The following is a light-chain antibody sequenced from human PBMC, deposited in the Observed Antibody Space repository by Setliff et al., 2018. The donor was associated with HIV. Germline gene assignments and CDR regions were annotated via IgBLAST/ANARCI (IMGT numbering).Light chain of an antibody. V-gene: IGLV2-14*01. CDR1: SSDVGGYNY. J-gene: IGLJ2*01. CDR3: TSYTSSSTLVV. CDR2: ELS. Sequence: QSVLAQPASVSGSPGQSITISCTGTSSDVGGYNYVSWYQQHPGKAPKLMIHELSYRPPGVSTRFSGSKSGHTASLTISGLRAEDEANYHCTSYTSSSTLVVFGGGTKVTVL.